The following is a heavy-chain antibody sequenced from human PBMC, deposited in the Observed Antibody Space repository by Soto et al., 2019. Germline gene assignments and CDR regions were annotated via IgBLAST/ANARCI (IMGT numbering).Heavy chain of an antibody. Sequence: GGSLRLSCAASGFTVSSNYMSWVRQAPGKGLEWVPVIYSGGSTYYADSVKGRFTISRHNSKNTLYLQMNSLRAEDTAVYYCARDLELQSSGLNYYYMDVWGKGTTVTVSS. CDR3: ARDLELQSSGLNYYYMDV. D-gene: IGHD3-3*01. CDR1: GFTVSSNY. CDR2: IYSGGST. V-gene: IGHV3-53*04. J-gene: IGHJ6*03.